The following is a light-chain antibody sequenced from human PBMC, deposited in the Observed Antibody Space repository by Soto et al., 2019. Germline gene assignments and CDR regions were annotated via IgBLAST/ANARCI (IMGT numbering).Light chain of an antibody. V-gene: IGKV1-27*01. CDR2: EAS. Sequence: DIQMTLSPSSLSASVGGRVTITCRASQGIRHYLAWYQQKPGKVPKLLIYEASNLQSGVPSRFRGGGSGTEFTLTISSLQPEDVATYYCQNFDSAPQTFGQGTKVDIK. J-gene: IGKJ1*01. CDR3: QNFDSAPQT. CDR1: QGIRHY.